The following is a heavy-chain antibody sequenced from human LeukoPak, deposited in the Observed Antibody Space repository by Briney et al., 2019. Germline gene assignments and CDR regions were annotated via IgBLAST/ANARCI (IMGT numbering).Heavy chain of an antibody. Sequence: GGSLRLSCAASGFTFSSYSMNWVRQAPGKGLEWVSSISSSSSYIYYADSVKGRFTISRDNAKNSLYLQMNSLRVEDTAVYYCARASEDGFDYWGQGTLVTVSS. CDR3: ARASEDGFDY. D-gene: IGHD2-15*01. V-gene: IGHV3-21*01. CDR1: GFTFSSYS. J-gene: IGHJ4*02. CDR2: ISSSSSYI.